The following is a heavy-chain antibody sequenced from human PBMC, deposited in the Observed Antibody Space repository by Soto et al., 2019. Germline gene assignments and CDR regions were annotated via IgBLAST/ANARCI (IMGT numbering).Heavy chain of an antibody. CDR1: GYTFTGYY. CDR3: AREQPTIRQDYDFWSGYYRRDYYYGTDV. Sequence: ASVKVSCKSSGYTFTGYYMHWVRQAPGQGLEWMGWINPNSGGTNYAQKFQGWVTMTRDTSISTAYMELSRLRSDDTAVYYCAREQPTIRQDYDFWSGYYRRDYYYGTDVWGKGTTVTASS. J-gene: IGHJ6*04. V-gene: IGHV1-2*04. CDR2: INPNSGGT. D-gene: IGHD3-3*01.